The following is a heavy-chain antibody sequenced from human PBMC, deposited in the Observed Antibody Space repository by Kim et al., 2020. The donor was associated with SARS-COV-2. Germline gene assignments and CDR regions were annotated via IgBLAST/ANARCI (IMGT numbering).Heavy chain of an antibody. CDR3: ARHDYGDLGPVG. V-gene: IGHV4-59*13. Sequence: SETLSLTCTVSGGSISSYYWSWIRQPPGKGLEWIGYIYYSGSTNYNPSLKSRVTISVDTSKNQFSLKLSSVTAADTAVYYCARHDYGDLGPVGWGQGTLVTVSS. CDR2: IYYSGST. J-gene: IGHJ4*02. CDR1: GGSISSYY. D-gene: IGHD4-17*01.